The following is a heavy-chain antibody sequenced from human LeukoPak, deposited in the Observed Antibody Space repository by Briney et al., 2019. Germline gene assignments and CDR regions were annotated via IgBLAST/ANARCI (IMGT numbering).Heavy chain of an antibody. V-gene: IGHV3-30-3*01. CDR3: ARDQIQLWLRYYFDY. CDR2: ISYDGSNK. CDR1: GFTFTSYA. J-gene: IGHJ4*02. D-gene: IGHD5-18*01. Sequence: GRSLRLSCAASGFTFTSYALHWVRQAPGKGLEWVAVISYDGSNKYYADSVKGRFTISRDNSKNTLYLQMNSLRAEDTAVYYCARDQIQLWLRYYFDYWGQGTLVTVSS.